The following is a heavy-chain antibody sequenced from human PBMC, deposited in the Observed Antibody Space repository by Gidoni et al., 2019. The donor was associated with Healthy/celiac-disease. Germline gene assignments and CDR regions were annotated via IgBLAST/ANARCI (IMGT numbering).Heavy chain of an antibody. CDR2: INHSGST. V-gene: IGHV4-34*01. J-gene: IGHJ5*02. CDR3: ARAEWLLYRGNWFDP. Sequence: QVQLQQWGAGLLKPSETLSLTCAVYGGSFSGYYWSWIRQPPGKGLEWIGEINHSGSTNYNPSLKSRVTISVDTSKNQFSLKLSSVTAADTAVYYCARAEWLLYRGNWFDPWGQGTLVTVSS. D-gene: IGHD3-3*01. CDR1: GGSFSGYY.